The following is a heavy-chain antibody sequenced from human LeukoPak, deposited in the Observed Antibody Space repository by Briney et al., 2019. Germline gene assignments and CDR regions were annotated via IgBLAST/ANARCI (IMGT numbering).Heavy chain of an antibody. CDR3: ARRRVVVASTDGASGAFDI. D-gene: IGHD2-15*01. CDR1: GGSISSYY. J-gene: IGHJ3*02. Sequence: SETLSLTRTVSGGSISSYYWSWIRQPPGKGLEWIGYIYYSGSTYYNPSLRSRVTISVDTSKNQFSLRLSSVTAADTAVYFCARRRVVVASTDGASGAFDIWGQGTMVTVSS. V-gene: IGHV4-59*06. CDR2: IYYSGST.